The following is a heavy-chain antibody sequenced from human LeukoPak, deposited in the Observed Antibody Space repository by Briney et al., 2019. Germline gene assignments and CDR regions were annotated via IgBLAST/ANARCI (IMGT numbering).Heavy chain of an antibody. J-gene: IGHJ6*03. V-gene: IGHV4-34*01. CDR3: ARGGGIVVVPAAIRDYYYYMDV. Sequence: SETLSLTXAVYGGSFSGYYWSWIRQPPGKGLEWIGEINHSGSTNYNPSLKSRVTISVDTSKNQFSLKLSSVTAADTAVYYCARGGGIVVVPAAIRDYYYYMDVWGKGTTVTVSS. CDR2: INHSGST. D-gene: IGHD2-2*02. CDR1: GGSFSGYY.